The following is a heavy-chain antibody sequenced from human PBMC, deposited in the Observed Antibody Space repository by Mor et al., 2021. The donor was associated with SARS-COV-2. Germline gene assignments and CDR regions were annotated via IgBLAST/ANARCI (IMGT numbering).Heavy chain of an antibody. Sequence: KGLEWVSTIYSAGSTYYGDSIKGRFSTSKQNSQNTIYLHMDSLRVEDTAVYYCASIYCSSGTCYYDYWGQGTL. CDR2: IYSAGST. V-gene: IGHV3-53*04. CDR3: ASIYCSSGTCYYDY. J-gene: IGHJ4*02. D-gene: IGHD6-13*01.